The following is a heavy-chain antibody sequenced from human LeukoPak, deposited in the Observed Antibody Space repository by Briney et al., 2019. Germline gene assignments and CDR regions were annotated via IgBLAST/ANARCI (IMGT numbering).Heavy chain of an antibody. J-gene: IGHJ4*02. Sequence: GGSLRLSCAASGFTFNSYGMHWVRQAPGKGLEWVAVLWYDGSDEYYADSVKGRFTISRDNSENTLYLQMNSLRAEDTAVYYCARDRTAGYCSLGSCYADYWGQGTLVTVSS. CDR2: LWYDGSDE. V-gene: IGHV3-33*01. CDR3: ARDRTAGYCSLGSCYADY. D-gene: IGHD2-15*01. CDR1: GFTFNSYG.